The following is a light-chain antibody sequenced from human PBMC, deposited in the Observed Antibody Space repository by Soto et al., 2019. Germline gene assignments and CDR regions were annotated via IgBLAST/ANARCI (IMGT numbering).Light chain of an antibody. V-gene: IGKV3-20*01. J-gene: IGKJ1*01. Sequence: EIVLTQSPGTLSLSPGERATLSCRASQSVSSYLAWYQQKPGQAPRLFIYGASSRATGIPDRFSGSGSGTDFTLTNSTLEPEDFAVYYCQLYGSPWTFGQGTKVEIK. CDR3: QLYGSPWT. CDR1: QSVSSY. CDR2: GAS.